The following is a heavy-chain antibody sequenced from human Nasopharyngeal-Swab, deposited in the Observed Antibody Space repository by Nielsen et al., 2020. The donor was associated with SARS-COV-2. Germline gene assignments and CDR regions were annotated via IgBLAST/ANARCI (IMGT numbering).Heavy chain of an antibody. V-gene: IGHV2-26*01. D-gene: IGHD4-17*01. Sequence: SGPTLVKPTETLTLTCTVSGFSLSNAGMGVSWIRQPPGKALEWLAHIFSNDEKSYSTSLKSRLTISKDTSKSQVVLTMTNMDPVDTATYYCARTAASTVSIDYWGQGTLVTVSS. CDR3: ARTAASTVSIDY. CDR2: IFSNDEK. CDR1: GFSLSNAGMG. J-gene: IGHJ4*02.